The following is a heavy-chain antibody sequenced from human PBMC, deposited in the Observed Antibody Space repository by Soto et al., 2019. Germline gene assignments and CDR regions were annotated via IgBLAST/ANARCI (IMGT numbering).Heavy chain of an antibody. CDR3: AREAGPDRWFDP. CDR2: ISTSGTT. D-gene: IGHD6-19*01. J-gene: IGHJ5*02. Sequence: SETLSLTCTVSGASISIDLWTLILQPAGKGLDWIGRISTSGTTNYNPSLKSRVTMSVDTSKNHFSLNLSSVTAADTAVYYCAREAGPDRWFDPWGQGTLVTVSS. V-gene: IGHV4-4*07. CDR1: GASISIDL.